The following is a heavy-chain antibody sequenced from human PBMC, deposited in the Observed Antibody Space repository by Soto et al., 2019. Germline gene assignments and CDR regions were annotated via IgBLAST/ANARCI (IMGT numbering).Heavy chain of an antibody. J-gene: IGHJ4*02. CDR3: ARYGRSSGYYFFDY. D-gene: IGHD3-22*01. V-gene: IGHV4-30-4*01. CDR2: IYYSGST. Sequence: PSETLSLTCTVSGGSISSGDYYWSWIRQPPGKGLEWIGYIYYSGSTYHNPSLKSRVTISVDTSKNQFSLKLSSVTAADTAVYYCARYGRSSGYYFFDYWGQGTLVTVSS. CDR1: GGSISSGDYY.